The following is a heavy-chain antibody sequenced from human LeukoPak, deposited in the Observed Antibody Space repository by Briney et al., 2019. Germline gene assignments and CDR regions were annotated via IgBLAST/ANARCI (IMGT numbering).Heavy chain of an antibody. CDR2: ISGSGASI. D-gene: IGHD2-15*01. Sequence: GGSLRLSCAGSGFTFSNHALSWVRQASGKGLEWVSDISGSGASIKYAESVKGRFTISRDNLKNTLYLQMDSLRAEDTALYYCVDCSGGSRNANAFDVWGQGTMVIVSS. CDR1: GFTFSNHA. J-gene: IGHJ3*01. CDR3: VDCSGGSRNANAFDV. V-gene: IGHV3-23*01.